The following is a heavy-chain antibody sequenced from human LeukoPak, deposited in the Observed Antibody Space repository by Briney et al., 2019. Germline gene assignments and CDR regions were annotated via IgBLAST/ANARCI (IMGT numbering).Heavy chain of an antibody. CDR2: INPNSGGT. Sequence: ASVKVSCKASGYTFTGYYMHWVRQAPGQGVEWMGWINPNSGGTNYAQKFQGWVTMTRDTSISTAYMELSRLRSDDTAVYYCARESVMITFGGVIVGRAPWDFDYWGQGTLVTVSS. J-gene: IGHJ4*02. CDR3: ARESVMITFGGVIVGRAPWDFDY. D-gene: IGHD3-16*02. V-gene: IGHV1-2*04. CDR1: GYTFTGYY.